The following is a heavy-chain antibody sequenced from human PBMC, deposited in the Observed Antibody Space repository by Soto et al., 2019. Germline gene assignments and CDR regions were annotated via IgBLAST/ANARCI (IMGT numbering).Heavy chain of an antibody. D-gene: IGHD6-6*01. V-gene: IGHV5-10-1*01. CDR3: TRRCSSSFYQFDS. CDR2: IDPSDSYI. Sequence: GGSLTLSCQASGYCFTAYWITWVRQLPGKGLEWMATIDPSDSYIDYSPSFRRHATFSVDRSSATVYLQWTGLTASDSAKYFCTRRCSSSFYQFDSWGQGALVTVSS. CDR1: GYCFTAYW. J-gene: IGHJ4*02.